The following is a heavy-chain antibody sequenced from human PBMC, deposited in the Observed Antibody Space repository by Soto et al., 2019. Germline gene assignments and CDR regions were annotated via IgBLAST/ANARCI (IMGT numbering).Heavy chain of an antibody. CDR2: IIPIFGTA. V-gene: IGHV1-69*13. Sequence: GASVKVSCKASGGTFSSYAISWVRQAPGQGLEWMGGIIPIFGTANYAQKFQGRVTITADESTSTAYMELSSLRSEDTAVYYCASKSDSSGYYGEGIDYWGQGTLVTVSS. J-gene: IGHJ4*02. CDR1: GGTFSSYA. D-gene: IGHD3-22*01. CDR3: ASKSDSSGYYGEGIDY.